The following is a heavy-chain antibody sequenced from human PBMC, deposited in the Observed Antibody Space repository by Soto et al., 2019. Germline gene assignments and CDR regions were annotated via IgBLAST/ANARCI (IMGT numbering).Heavy chain of an antibody. CDR2: IYYSGST. CDR1: GGSISSGGYY. J-gene: IGHJ3*02. V-gene: IGHV4-31*03. D-gene: IGHD3-3*01. CDR3: ARGVEVLRFLDWLFEAFDI. Sequence: QVQLQESGPGLVKPSQTLSLTCTVSGGSISSGGYYWSWIRQHPGKGLEWIGYIYYSGSTYYNPSLKSRVTISVDTSKNQFSLKLSSVTAADTAVYYCARGVEVLRFLDWLFEAFDIWGQGTMVTVSS.